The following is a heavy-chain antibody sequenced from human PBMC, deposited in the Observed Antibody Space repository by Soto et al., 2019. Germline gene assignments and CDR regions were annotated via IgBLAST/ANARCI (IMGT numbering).Heavy chain of an antibody. CDR3: ARYLLVVSPAAYFDY. J-gene: IGHJ4*02. CDR1: GYNVATYG. D-gene: IGHD2-21*01. Sequence: QVQLVQYGPEVKKPGASVKVSCKTSGYNVATYGMSWVRQAPGQGLEWIGWISAYNGNTESTQKFQGRVTMTTDTSTGTAYMELSGLTSDDSAMYYCARYLLVVSPAAYFDYWGQGTLVTVSS. CDR2: ISAYNGNT. V-gene: IGHV1-18*01.